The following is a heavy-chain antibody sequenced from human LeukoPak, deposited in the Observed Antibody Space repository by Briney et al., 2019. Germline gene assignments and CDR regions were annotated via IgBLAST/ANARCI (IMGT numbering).Heavy chain of an antibody. J-gene: IGHJ6*03. CDR2: ISAYNGNT. CDR1: GYTFTSYG. V-gene: IGHV1-18*01. CDR3: ARDNYVALIAAARMEYYYYMDV. D-gene: IGHD6-13*01. Sequence: ASVKVSCKASGYTFTSYGISWVRQAPGQGLEWMGWISAYNGNTNYAQKLQGRVTMTTDTSTSTAYMELRSLRSDDTAVYYCARDNYVALIAAARMEYYYYMDVWGKGTTVTVSS.